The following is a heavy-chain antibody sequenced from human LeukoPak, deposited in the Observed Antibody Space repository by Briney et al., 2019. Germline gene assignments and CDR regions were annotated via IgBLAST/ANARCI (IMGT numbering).Heavy chain of an antibody. CDR1: GYTFTSYH. CDR3: ARETPDTYNFDY. Sequence: ASVKVSCKASGYTFTSYHLHWVRQAPGQGLEWMGIIYSSGDVRGHAQNFQGRVTMTRDTSTSTIYLELSGLESEDTAVYYCARETPDTYNFDYWGQGTLVTVSS. V-gene: IGHV1-46*01. CDR2: IYSSGDVR. D-gene: IGHD1-1*01. J-gene: IGHJ4*02.